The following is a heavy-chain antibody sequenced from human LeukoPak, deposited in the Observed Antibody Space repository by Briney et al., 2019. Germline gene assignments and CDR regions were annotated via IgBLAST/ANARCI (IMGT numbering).Heavy chain of an antibody. Sequence: GGSLRLSCAASGFTFSNYGMHWVRQAPGKGLEWVAFISYDGYNKYNADSVKGRFTISRDNSKNTLYLQMSSLRPEDSAVYHCTRDKYSYGYYYDFWGQGTLVTVSA. CDR1: GFTFSNYG. J-gene: IGHJ4*02. D-gene: IGHD5-18*01. V-gene: IGHV3-30*05. CDR3: TRDKYSYGYYYDF. CDR2: ISYDGYNK.